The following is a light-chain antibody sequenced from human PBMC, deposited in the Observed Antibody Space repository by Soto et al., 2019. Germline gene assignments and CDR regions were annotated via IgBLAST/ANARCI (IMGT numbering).Light chain of an antibody. CDR1: QSISNY. V-gene: IGKV1-39*01. CDR3: QQSHSTLEWT. CDR2: AAS. Sequence: IQMTQSPSSLSASVGDRVTITCRASQSISNYLNWYQQKPGKAPKLLIYAASSLQSGVPSRFTGSGSGTDFTLTISSLQPEDSATFYCQQSHSTLEWTFGQGTKVDIK. J-gene: IGKJ1*01.